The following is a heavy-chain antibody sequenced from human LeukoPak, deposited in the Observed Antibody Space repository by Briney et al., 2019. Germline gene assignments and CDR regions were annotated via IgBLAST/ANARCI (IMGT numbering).Heavy chain of an antibody. J-gene: IGHJ4*02. Sequence: PSETLSLTCTISGGSINGHYWSWMRQPPGKRVEWIGGINYKGSTKYNPSLKSRVTISVDTSKNHLSLNLTSVLAADTAIYYCARRDTGWNYCDYWGQGILVTVS. D-gene: IGHD6-19*01. CDR3: ARRDTGWNYCDY. CDR1: GGSINGHY. CDR2: INYKGST. V-gene: IGHV4-59*08.